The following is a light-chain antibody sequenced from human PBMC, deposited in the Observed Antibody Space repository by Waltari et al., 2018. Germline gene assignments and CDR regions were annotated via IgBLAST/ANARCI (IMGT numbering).Light chain of an antibody. CDR1: GYNS. J-gene: IGLJ2*01. CDR2: NND. V-gene: IGLV1-44*01. Sequence: QSVLPQPPSVSGTPGQRVTISCSGSGYNSVDWYLHLPGSAPKRLIYNNDERPSWVSDRCDGSKAGTSASLAISGLQSEDEADYYCASWDDSVNGLVFGWGTKLTVL. CDR3: ASWDDSVNGLV.